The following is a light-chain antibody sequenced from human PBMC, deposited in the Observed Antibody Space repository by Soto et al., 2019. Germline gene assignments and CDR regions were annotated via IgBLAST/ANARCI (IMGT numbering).Light chain of an antibody. CDR2: KAS. J-gene: IGKJ1*01. CDR3: QQYNSYST. Sequence: DIQMTQSPSTLSASVGDIVNITFRASQSISSWLAWYQQKPGKAPKLLIYKASSLESGVPSRFSGSGSGTEFTLTISSLQPDDFATYYCQQYNSYSTFGQGTKVDIK. V-gene: IGKV1-5*03. CDR1: QSISSW.